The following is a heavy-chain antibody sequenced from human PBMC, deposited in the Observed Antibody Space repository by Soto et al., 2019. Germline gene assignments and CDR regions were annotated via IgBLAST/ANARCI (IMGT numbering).Heavy chain of an antibody. CDR2: ISAYNGNT. CDR3: AREGDGGAAAVY. V-gene: IGHV1-18*01. Sequence: QVPLVQSGAEVKKPGATEKVSCEASGYTFTSYGISWVRQAPGQGLEWMGWISAYNGNTNYAQKLQGRVTMATDTSTSTTYMELRSLRSYDTAVYYWAREGDGGAAAVYWGQGTLVIVSS. J-gene: IGHJ4*02. CDR1: GYTFTSYG. D-gene: IGHD6-13*01.